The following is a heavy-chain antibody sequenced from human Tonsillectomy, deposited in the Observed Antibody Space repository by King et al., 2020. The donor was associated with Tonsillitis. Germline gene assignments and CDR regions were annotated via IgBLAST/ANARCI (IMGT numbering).Heavy chain of an antibody. J-gene: IGHJ4*02. V-gene: IGHV1-18*04. Sequence: VQLVESGAEVKKPGASVKVSCKASGYTFTSYGITWVRQAPGQGLEWMGRISAYDGTTDYAQKLQDRLTLATDTSTSTAYMELRSLRSDDTAVYSCGRDCSSTSCYSDYWGQGTLVTVSS. CDR3: GRDCSSTSCYSDY. CDR2: ISAYDGTT. D-gene: IGHD2-2*01. CDR1: GYTFTSYG.